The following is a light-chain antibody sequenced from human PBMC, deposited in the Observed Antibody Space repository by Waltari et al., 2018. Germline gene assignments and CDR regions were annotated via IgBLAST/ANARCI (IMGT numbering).Light chain of an antibody. V-gene: IGKV3-20*01. J-gene: IGKJ2*02. CDR2: GAS. CDR1: QSVSSSY. Sequence: EIVLTQSPGTLSLSPGERATLSCRASQSVSSSYLAWYQQKPGQAPRLLSYGASSRATGIPDRFSGSGSGTDFTLTISSLEPEDFAVYYCQPYGSSPSTFGQGTKLEI. CDR3: QPYGSSPST.